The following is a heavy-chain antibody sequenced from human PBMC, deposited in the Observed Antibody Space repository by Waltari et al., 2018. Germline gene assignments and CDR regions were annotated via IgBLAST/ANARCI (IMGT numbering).Heavy chain of an antibody. CDR1: GFPLRTYC. V-gene: IGHV3-74*01. CDR3: TRVEVGSAGTFDV. J-gene: IGHJ3*01. Sequence: EVQLVESGGGLVQPGGSLRLSCASSGFPLRTYCMPWVRQAPGKGLVWVSRIDMDGRTTSYADSVKGRFTISRDNAKNTVYLQMDFLRDEDTAMYHCTRVEVGSAGTFDVWGQGTMVTVSS. D-gene: IGHD2-2*03. CDR2: IDMDGRTT.